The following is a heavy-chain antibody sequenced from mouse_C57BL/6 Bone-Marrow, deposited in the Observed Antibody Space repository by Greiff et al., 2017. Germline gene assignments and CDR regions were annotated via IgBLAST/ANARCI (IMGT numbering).Heavy chain of an antibody. D-gene: IGHD1-1*01. CDR1: GYTFTDYY. V-gene: IGHV1-26*01. CDR2: INPNNGGT. Sequence: EVQLQQSGPELVKPGASVKISCKASGYTFTDYYMNWVKQSHGKSLEWIGDINPNNGGTSYNQKFKGKATLTVDKSSSTAYMELRSLTSEDSAVYYCARLNYYGSWYAMDYWGQGTSVTVSS. J-gene: IGHJ4*01. CDR3: ARLNYYGSWYAMDY.